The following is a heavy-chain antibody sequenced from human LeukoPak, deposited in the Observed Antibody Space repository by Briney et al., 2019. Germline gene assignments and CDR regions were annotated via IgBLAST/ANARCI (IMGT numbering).Heavy chain of an antibody. CDR3: ARDIVVRPGMDV. CDR2: IYSGGST. Sequence: GGSLRLSCAASGFTVSSNYMSWVRQDPGKGLEWVSVIYSGGSTYYADSVKGRFTISRDNSKNTLYLQMNSLRVEDTAVYYCARDIVVRPGMDVWGQGTTVTVSS. D-gene: IGHD3-10*01. J-gene: IGHJ6*02. CDR1: GFTVSSNY. V-gene: IGHV3-66*01.